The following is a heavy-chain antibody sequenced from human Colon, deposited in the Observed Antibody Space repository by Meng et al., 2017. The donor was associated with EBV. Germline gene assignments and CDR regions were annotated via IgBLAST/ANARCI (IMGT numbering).Heavy chain of an antibody. CDR1: GGYMSSGGYY. CDR3: ARSAMISAWFDP. D-gene: IGHD3-22*01. V-gene: IGHV4-30-4*01. CDR2: IYYSGST. J-gene: IGHJ5*02. Sequence: HVQLRCACQGLAYPSQALSLTWAGSGGYMSSGGYYRSWTRQHPGKGLEWIGYIYYSGSTYHIPSLKSRVTISVDTAKNQFSLKLSSVTAADTAVYYCARSAMISAWFDPWGQGTLVTVSS.